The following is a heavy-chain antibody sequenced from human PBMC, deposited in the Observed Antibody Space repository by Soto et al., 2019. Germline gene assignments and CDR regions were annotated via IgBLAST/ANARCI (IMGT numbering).Heavy chain of an antibody. CDR3: ARVVVVPAAEDSFYYYYGMDV. CDR2: IIPIFGTA. Sequence: ASVKVSCEASGGTFSSYAISWVRQAPGQGLEWMGGIIPIFGTANYAQKFQGRVTITADESTSTAYMELSSLRSEDTAVYYCARVVVVPAAEDSFYYYYGMDVWGQGTTVTVSS. CDR1: GGTFSSYA. J-gene: IGHJ6*02. V-gene: IGHV1-69*13. D-gene: IGHD2-2*01.